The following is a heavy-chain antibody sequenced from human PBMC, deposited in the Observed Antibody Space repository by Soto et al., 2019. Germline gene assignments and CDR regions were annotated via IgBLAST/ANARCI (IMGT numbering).Heavy chain of an antibody. J-gene: IGHJ3*02. Sequence: SETLSLTCTVSGGSLSSYYWTWIRQPPGKGLEWIGYVYYSGNTNYNPSLKSRVTISVGTSKNQFSLKLGSVTAADTAVYYCARDRGVVTAIRAPPGGRRAFDIWGQGTMVTVSS. CDR1: GGSLSSYY. V-gene: IGHV4-59*01. D-gene: IGHD2-21*02. CDR2: VYYSGNT. CDR3: ARDRGVVTAIRAPPGGRRAFDI.